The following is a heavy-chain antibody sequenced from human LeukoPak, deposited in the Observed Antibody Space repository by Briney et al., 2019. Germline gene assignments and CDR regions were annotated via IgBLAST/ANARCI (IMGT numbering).Heavy chain of an antibody. J-gene: IGHJ4*02. CDR1: GFSFSDHW. Sequence: GGSLRLSCAASGFSFSDHWMSWVRQAPGKGLEWVANIKLDGSEKNYVDSVKGRFTISRDNARNSLYLQMSSLGPEDTAVYYCVRDHDWAFDYWGQGTLVTVSS. V-gene: IGHV3-7*01. D-gene: IGHD3-9*01. CDR2: IKLDGSEK. CDR3: VRDHDWAFDY.